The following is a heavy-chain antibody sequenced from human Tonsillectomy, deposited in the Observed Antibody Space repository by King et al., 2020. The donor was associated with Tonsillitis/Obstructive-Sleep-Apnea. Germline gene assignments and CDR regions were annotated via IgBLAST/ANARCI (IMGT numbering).Heavy chain of an antibody. CDR2: IDRNSGYI. V-gene: IGHV3-9*01. J-gene: IGHJ4*02. CDR3: GKSLSETTGGGFDH. CDR1: GFTFDDYA. Sequence: QLVQSGGGLVQPGRSLRLSCAASGFTFDDYAMHWVRQAPGKGLEWVSGIDRNSGYIGYADSVKGRFTISRDNAKNSLHLQMNSLSAEDTALYYCGKSLSETTGGGFDHWGQGTLVTVSS. D-gene: IGHD1-1*01.